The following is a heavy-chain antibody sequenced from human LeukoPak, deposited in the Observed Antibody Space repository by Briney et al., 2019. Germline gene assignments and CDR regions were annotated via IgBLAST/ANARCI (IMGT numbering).Heavy chain of an antibody. CDR2: IWYDRSNK. J-gene: IGHJ5*02. V-gene: IGHV3-33*01. D-gene: IGHD3-22*01. CDR1: GFTFRRYV. Sequence: GGSLRLSCAASGFTFRRYVMRSVRQAPGKGLEWVAVIWYDRSNKYYADSVKGRFTISRDNSKNTLYLQMNSLRAEDTAVYHCARDNLGYYDSSGNNWFDPWGQGTLVTVSS. CDR3: ARDNLGYYDSSGNNWFDP.